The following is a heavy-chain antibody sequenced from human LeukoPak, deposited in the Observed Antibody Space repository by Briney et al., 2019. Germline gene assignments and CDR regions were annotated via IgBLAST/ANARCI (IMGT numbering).Heavy chain of an antibody. CDR1: GFTFSTYA. D-gene: IGHD7-27*01. Sequence: GGSLRLSCAASGFTFSTYAMNWVRQAPGKGLEWVSYINSGSSYMYYPDSVKGRFTISRDNAKNSLYLQMDSLRDEDTAVYYCAREDDDWGPNTFDVWGQGTVVAVSS. CDR2: INSGSSYM. CDR3: AREDDDWGPNTFDV. J-gene: IGHJ3*01. V-gene: IGHV3-48*02.